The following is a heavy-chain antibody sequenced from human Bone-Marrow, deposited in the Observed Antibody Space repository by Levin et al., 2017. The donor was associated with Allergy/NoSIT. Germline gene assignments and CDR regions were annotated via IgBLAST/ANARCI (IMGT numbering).Heavy chain of an antibody. V-gene: IGHV1-2*02. Sequence: GESLKISCKASGFTFTDYYIHWVRQTPGQGLEWVGWIKLNSGGTKYAQKFQGRVTMTRDTSISTAYMEIMRLRSDDTAVYYCAREGAGVGTVPSGDDWFDPWGQGTLVTVSS. CDR2: IKLNSGGT. D-gene: IGHD6-19*01. J-gene: IGHJ5*02. CDR1: GFTFTDYY. CDR3: AREGAGVGTVPSGDDWFDP.